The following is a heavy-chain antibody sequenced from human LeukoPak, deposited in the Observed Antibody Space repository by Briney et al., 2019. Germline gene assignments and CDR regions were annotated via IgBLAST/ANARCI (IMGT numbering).Heavy chain of an antibody. V-gene: IGHV1-46*01. J-gene: IGHJ3*02. Sequence: GASVTVSCKASGYTFTSYYMHWVRQAPGQGLEWMGIINPSGGSTSYAQKFQGRVTMTRDTSTSTVYMELSSLRSEDTAVYYCARGGDGYNEYNAFDIWGQGTMVTVSS. CDR2: INPSGGST. D-gene: IGHD5-24*01. CDR3: ARGGDGYNEYNAFDI. CDR1: GYTFTSYY.